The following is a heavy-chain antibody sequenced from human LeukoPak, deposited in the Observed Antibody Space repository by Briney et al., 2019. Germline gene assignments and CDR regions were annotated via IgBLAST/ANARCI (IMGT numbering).Heavy chain of an antibody. V-gene: IGHV4-4*07. D-gene: IGHD5-12*01. J-gene: IGHJ4*02. CDR3: ARAPGGYSGYGHLDY. CDR1: GGSISSDY. CDR2: MYTSGST. Sequence: SETLSLTCTVSGGSISSDYWSWIRQPAGKGLEWIGRMYTSGSTYYNPSLKSRVTMSIDTSKNQFSLKLSSVTAADTAVYYCARAPGGYSGYGHLDYWGQGTLVTVSS.